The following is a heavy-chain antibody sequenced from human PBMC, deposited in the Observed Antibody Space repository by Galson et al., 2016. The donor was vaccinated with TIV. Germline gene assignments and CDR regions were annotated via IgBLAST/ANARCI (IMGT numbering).Heavy chain of an antibody. CDR2: VIPLHGLS. CDR1: GDTFSTYT. Sequence: SVKVSCKASGDTFSTYTVSWVRQAPGQGLEWMGGVIPLHGLSNHAQKFEGRVAITADEPTGTVYMVLSSLGSQDTAVDYCARTVPCGGDCYVFDYWGQGTLVTVSS. D-gene: IGHD2-21*01. V-gene: IGHV1-69*10. CDR3: ARTVPCGGDCYVFDY. J-gene: IGHJ4*02.